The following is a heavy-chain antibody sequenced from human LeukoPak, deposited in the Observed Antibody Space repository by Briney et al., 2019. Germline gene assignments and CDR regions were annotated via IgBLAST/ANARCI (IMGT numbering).Heavy chain of an antibody. CDR1: GFTFSSYS. CDR2: ISSSSSYI. Sequence: GGSLRLSCAASGFTFSSYSMNWVRQAPGKGLEWVSSISSSSSYIYYADSVKGRVTISRDNAKNSLYLQMNSLRAEDTAVYYCARDPETGDYSCGWYRFSADDYWGQGTLVTVSS. CDR3: ARDPETGDYSCGWYRFSADDY. J-gene: IGHJ4*02. V-gene: IGHV3-21*01. D-gene: IGHD6-19*01.